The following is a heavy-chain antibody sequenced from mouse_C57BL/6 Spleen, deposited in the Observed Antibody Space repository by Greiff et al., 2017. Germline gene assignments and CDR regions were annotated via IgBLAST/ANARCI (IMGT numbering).Heavy chain of an antibody. CDR1: GYTFTSYW. Sequence: QVHVKQSGAELAKPGASVKLSCKASGYTFTSYWMHWVKQRPGQGLEWIGYINPSSGYTKYNQKFKDKATLTADKSSSTAYMQLSSLTYEDSAVYYCARNYYDYPGYFDVWGTGTTVTVSS. D-gene: IGHD2-4*01. CDR2: INPSSGYT. CDR3: ARNYYDYPGYFDV. V-gene: IGHV1-7*01. J-gene: IGHJ1*03.